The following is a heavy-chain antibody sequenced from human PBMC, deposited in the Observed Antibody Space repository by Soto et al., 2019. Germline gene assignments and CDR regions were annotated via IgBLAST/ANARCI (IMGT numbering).Heavy chain of an antibody. CDR2: ISGSGGDT. D-gene: IGHD3-10*01. Sequence: GGSLRLSCAASGFTFSSYAMSWVRQAPGKGLEWVSAISGSGGDTYYADSVKGRFTISRDNSKNTLYLQMNSLRAEDTAVYYCAKDASGSYYYYYYMDVWGKGTTVTVSS. CDR1: GFTFSSYA. CDR3: AKDASGSYYYYYYMDV. J-gene: IGHJ6*03. V-gene: IGHV3-23*01.